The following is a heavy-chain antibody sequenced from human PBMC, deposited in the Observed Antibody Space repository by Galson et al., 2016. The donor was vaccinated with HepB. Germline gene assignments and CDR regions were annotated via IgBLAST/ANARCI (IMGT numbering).Heavy chain of an antibody. CDR2: IYSAATT. J-gene: IGHJ5*02. CDR1: GVSIASRGFF. V-gene: IGHV4-39*01. D-gene: IGHD5-18*01. CDR3: ATISYRYETGSFDYKRPFDT. Sequence: SETLSLTCSVSGVSIASRGFFWGWIRQPPGKGLQWIGTIYSAATTWYDSSLRSRATISADMSKNQFALMLTSVTAADTALYFCATISYRYETGSFDYKRPFDTWGQGSLVTVSS.